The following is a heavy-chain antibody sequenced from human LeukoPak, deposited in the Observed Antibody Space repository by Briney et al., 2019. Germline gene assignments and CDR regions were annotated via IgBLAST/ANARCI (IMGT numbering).Heavy chain of an antibody. CDR3: ARSGGEWELLHYYYYGMDV. Sequence: PSETLSLTCTVSGGSISSSSYYWSWIRQPAGKGLEWIGRIYTSGSTNYNPSLKSRVTISVDTSKNQFSLKLSSVTAADTAVYYCARSGGEWELLHYYYYGMDVWGQGTTVTVSS. CDR2: IYTSGST. J-gene: IGHJ6*02. D-gene: IGHD1-26*01. CDR1: GGSISSSSYY. V-gene: IGHV4-61*02.